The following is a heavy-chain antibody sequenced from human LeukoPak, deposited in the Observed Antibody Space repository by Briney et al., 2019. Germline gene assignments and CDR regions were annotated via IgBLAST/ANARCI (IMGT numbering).Heavy chain of an antibody. D-gene: IGHD4-17*01. CDR3: ASSTYGDYVIDY. V-gene: IGHV3-23*01. CDR2: ISGSGNST. J-gene: IGHJ4*02. CDR1: GFTFSSYA. Sequence: TGGSLRLSCAASGFTFSSYAMSWVRQAPGKGLEWVSVISGSGNSTDYADSVKGRFSISRDNSKNTLYLQMNSLRAEDTAVYYCASSTYGDYVIDYWGQGTLVTVSS.